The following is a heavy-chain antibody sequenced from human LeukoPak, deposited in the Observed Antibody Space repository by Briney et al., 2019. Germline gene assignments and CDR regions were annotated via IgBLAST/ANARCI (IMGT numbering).Heavy chain of an antibody. V-gene: IGHV3-21*04. Sequence: PGGSLRLSCAASGFTFSSYSMNWVRQAPGKGLEWVSSISSSSSYIYYADSVKGRFTISRDNAKNSLYLQMDSLRAEDTAVYYCTTITMIIVHRDYWGQGTLVTVSS. D-gene: IGHD3-22*01. CDR3: TTITMIIVHRDY. CDR1: GFTFSSYS. J-gene: IGHJ4*02. CDR2: ISSSSSYI.